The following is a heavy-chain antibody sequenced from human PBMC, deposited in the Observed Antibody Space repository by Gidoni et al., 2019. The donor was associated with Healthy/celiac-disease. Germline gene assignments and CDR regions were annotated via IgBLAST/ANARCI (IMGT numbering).Heavy chain of an antibody. J-gene: IGHJ4*02. CDR1: GFTFSSYA. Sequence: EVQLLESGGGLVQPGGSLRLSCAAPGFTFSSYAMSWVRQAPGKGLEWVSAISGSGGSTYYADSVKGRFTISRDNSKNTLYLQMNSLRAEDTAVYYCAKDRVIFGVAREFDYWGQGTLVTVSS. D-gene: IGHD3-3*01. CDR2: ISGSGGST. V-gene: IGHV3-23*01. CDR3: AKDRVIFGVAREFDY.